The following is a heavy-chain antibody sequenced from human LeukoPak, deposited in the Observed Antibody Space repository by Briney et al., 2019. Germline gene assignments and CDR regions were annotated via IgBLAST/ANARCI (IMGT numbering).Heavy chain of an antibody. CDR3: AREGLNWGYYYYGMDV. CDR2: ISSSSSYI. CDR1: GFTFSSYS. V-gene: IGHV3-21*01. J-gene: IGHJ6*02. Sequence: SGGSLRLSCAASGFTFSSYSMNWVRQAPGKGLEWVSSISSSSSYIYYADSVKGRFTISRDNAKNSLYLQMNSLRAEDTAVYYCAREGLNWGYYYYGMDVWGQGTTVTVSS. D-gene: IGHD7-27*01.